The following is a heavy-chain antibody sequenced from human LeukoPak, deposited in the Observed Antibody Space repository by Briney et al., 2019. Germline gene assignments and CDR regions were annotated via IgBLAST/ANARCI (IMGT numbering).Heavy chain of an antibody. D-gene: IGHD3-22*01. J-gene: IGHJ5*02. Sequence: GASVKVSCKASGYTFTGYYMHWVRQAPGQGLEWMGWINPNSGGTNYAQKFQGRVTMTRDTSISTAYMELSRLRSDDTAVYYCANDKNYYDSSGYLNTWGQGTLVTVSS. CDR1: GYTFTGYY. CDR3: ANDKNYYDSSGYLNT. CDR2: INPNSGGT. V-gene: IGHV1-2*02.